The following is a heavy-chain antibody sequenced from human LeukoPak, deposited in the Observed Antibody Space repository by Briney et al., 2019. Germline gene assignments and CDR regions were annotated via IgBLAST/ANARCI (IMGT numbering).Heavy chain of an antibody. CDR1: GYTFTGYY. D-gene: IGHD2-15*01. Sequence: ASVKVSCTASGYTFTGYYMHWVRQAPGQGLEWMGIINPSGGSTSYAQKFQGRVTMTRDMSTSTVYMELSSLRSEDTAVYYCARDAAIGYCSGGSCYSEYYFDYWGQGTLVTVSS. J-gene: IGHJ4*02. CDR2: INPSGGST. CDR3: ARDAAIGYCSGGSCYSEYYFDY. V-gene: IGHV1-46*01.